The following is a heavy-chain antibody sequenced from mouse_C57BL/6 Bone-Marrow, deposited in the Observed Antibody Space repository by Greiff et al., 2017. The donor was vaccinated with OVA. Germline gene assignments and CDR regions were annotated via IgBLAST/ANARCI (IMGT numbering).Heavy chain of an antibody. CDR2: ISSGGSYT. CDR1: GFTFSSYG. CDR3: ARAYSNYVWFAY. J-gene: IGHJ3*01. D-gene: IGHD2-5*01. V-gene: IGHV5-6*02. Sequence: EVMLVESGGDLVKPGGSLKLSCAASGFTFSSYGMSWVRQTPDKRLEWVATISSGGSYTYYPDSVKGRFTISSDNAKNTLYLQMSSLKSEDTAMYYCARAYSNYVWFAYWGQGTLVTVSA.